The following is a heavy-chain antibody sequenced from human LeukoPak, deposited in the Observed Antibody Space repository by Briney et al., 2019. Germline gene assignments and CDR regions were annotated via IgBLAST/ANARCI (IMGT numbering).Heavy chain of an antibody. CDR1: GFTVSNNY. D-gene: IGHD3-16*01. CDR2: IYSGDNT. J-gene: IGHJ4*02. CDR3: AGRRVLDASFDY. Sequence: PGGSLRLSCAASGFTVSNNYMRWVRQAPGKGLEWVSVIYSGDNTYYVESAKGRFTISRDNSKNTLFLQMNRLRAEDTAVYYCAGRRVLDASFDYWGQGTLVTVSS. V-gene: IGHV3-66*02.